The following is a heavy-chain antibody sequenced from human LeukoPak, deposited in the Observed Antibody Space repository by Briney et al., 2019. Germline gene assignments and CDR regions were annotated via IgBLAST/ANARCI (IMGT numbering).Heavy chain of an antibody. J-gene: IGHJ5*02. V-gene: IGHV6-1*01. CDR2: TYYRSKWYN. D-gene: IGHD3-3*01. Sequence: SQTLSLTCAISGDSVSSNSAAWNWIRQSPSRGLEWLGRTYYRSKWYNDYAVSVKSRITINPDTSKNPFSLQLNSVTPEDTAVYYCARSHYYDFWSGYTTHNWFDPWGQGTLVTVSS. CDR3: ARSHYYDFWSGYTTHNWFDP. CDR1: GDSVSSNSAA.